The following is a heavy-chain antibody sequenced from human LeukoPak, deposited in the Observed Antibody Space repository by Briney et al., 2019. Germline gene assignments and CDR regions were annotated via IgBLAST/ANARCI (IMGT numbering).Heavy chain of an antibody. CDR1: GFSFSSYS. CDR2: INPDGNEK. CDR3: ARDGVLRDY. V-gene: IGHV3-7*01. J-gene: IGHJ4*02. Sequence: GGSLRLSCAASGFSFSSYSLNWVRRTPGKGLEWVANINPDGNEKSYVDSVKGRFTISRDNAKTSLFLQMNSLRAEDTAVYYCARDGVLRDYWGQGTLVTVSS. D-gene: IGHD4/OR15-4a*01.